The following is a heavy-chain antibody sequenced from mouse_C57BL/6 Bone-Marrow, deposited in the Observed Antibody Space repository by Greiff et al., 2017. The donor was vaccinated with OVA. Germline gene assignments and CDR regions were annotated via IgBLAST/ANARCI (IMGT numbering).Heavy chain of an antibody. D-gene: IGHD2-1*01. V-gene: IGHV5-12*01. CDR2: ISNGGGST. CDR3: ARHGNWGFDY. J-gene: IGHJ2*01. CDR1: GFTFSDYY. Sequence: EVKVEESGGGLVQPGGSLKLSCAASGFTFSDYYMYWVRQTPEKRLEWVAYISNGGGSTYYPDTVKGRFTISRDNAKNTLYLQMSRLKSEDTAMYYCARHGNWGFDYWGQGTTLTVSS.